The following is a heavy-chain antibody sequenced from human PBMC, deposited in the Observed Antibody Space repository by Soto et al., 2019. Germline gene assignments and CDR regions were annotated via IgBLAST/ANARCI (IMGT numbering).Heavy chain of an antibody. Sequence: GESLKISCAASGFTFSSYAMSWVRQAPGKGLEWVSAISGSGGSTYYADSVKGRFTISRDNSKNTLYLQMNSLRAEDTAVYYCAKDQTSAIFGGMDVWGQGTTVTVSS. CDR2: ISGSGGST. V-gene: IGHV3-23*01. CDR3: AKDQTSAIFGGMDV. J-gene: IGHJ6*02. CDR1: GFTFSSYA. D-gene: IGHD3-3*01.